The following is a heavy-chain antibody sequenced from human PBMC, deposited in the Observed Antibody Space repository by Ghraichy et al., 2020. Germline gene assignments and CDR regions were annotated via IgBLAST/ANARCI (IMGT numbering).Heavy chain of an antibody. D-gene: IGHD4-23*01. J-gene: IGHJ6*02. CDR1: GFTFSSYS. CDR3: ARGSRVVRFYYYDGMDV. Sequence: GGSLRLSCVGSGFTFSSYSMNWVRQSPGKGLEWVSYITSSSRTIFYADSVKGRFTISRDNAQNSLYLQMNSLRDEDTAEYYCARGSRVVRFYYYDGMDVWGQGTTVTFSS. V-gene: IGHV3-48*02. CDR2: ITSSSRTI.